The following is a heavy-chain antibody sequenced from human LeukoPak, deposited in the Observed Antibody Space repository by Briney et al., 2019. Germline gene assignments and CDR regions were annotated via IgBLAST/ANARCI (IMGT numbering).Heavy chain of an antibody. Sequence: PGGSLRLSCAASGFTFSSYTINWVRQAPGKGLEWVSSISTSGSYLYYADSVKGRFTISRDNAKSSLYLQMNSLRAEDTAVYYCAKRTSGSSWYSSDSWGQGTLVTVSS. J-gene: IGHJ4*02. CDR3: AKRTSGSSWYSSDS. CDR1: GFTFSSYT. D-gene: IGHD6-13*01. CDR2: ISTSGSYL. V-gene: IGHV3-21*04.